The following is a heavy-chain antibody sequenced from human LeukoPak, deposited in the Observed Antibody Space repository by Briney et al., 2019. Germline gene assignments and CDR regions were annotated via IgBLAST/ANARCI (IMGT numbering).Heavy chain of an antibody. J-gene: IGHJ6*03. CDR2: IYSSGST. Sequence: SETLSLTCRVSGVSISSGSNYWGWIRQPPGKTLEWIGSIYSSGSTYYNSSLKSRVIILIDTAKNHFSLNLSSVTAADTAVYYCAKDGNERGAETDYMDVWGKGTTVTVSS. CDR1: GVSISSGSNY. CDR3: AKDGNERGAETDYMDV. V-gene: IGHV4-39*07. D-gene: IGHD1-1*01.